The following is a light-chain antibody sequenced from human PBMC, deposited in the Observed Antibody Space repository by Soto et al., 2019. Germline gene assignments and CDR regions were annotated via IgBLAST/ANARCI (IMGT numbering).Light chain of an antibody. V-gene: IGKV1-39*01. CDR3: QQSYSTPRT. Sequence: DIQMTQSPSYLSASVGDRVTITCRASQSINSYLNWYQQRPGKAPDLLIYSASTLQTGVPSRFSGSGSGADFTLTISSLQPEDFATYYCQQSYSTPRTFGQGTKVDIK. CDR1: QSINSY. J-gene: IGKJ1*01. CDR2: SAS.